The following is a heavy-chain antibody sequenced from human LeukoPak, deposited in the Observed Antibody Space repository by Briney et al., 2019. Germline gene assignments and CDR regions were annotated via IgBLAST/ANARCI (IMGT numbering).Heavy chain of an antibody. J-gene: IGHJ3*02. CDR2: LYTTGTT. V-gene: IGHV4-4*07. CDR3: VRDGANWEEPNDAFDT. D-gene: IGHD1-26*01. CDR1: GPSIRSCH. Sequence: PSETLSLTCAVSGPSIRSCHWSWVRQSAGKGLEWIGRLYTTGTTDYNPSLKSRVTMSGDSSKNQLSLTLTSVTAADTAVYYCVRDGANWEEPNDAFDTWGQGTLVTVSS.